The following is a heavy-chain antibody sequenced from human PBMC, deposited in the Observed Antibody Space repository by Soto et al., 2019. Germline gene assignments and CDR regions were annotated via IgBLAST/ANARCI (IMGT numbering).Heavy chain of an antibody. Sequence: SXKVSFKASGYTXSSYGSSWVRQAPGQGLEWMGWISAYNGNTNYAQKLQGRVTMTTDTSTSTAYMELRSLRSDDTDVYYCARDSRITGSAFDYWGQGTLVTVSS. D-gene: IGHD2-15*01. CDR1: GYTXSSYG. V-gene: IGHV1-18*04. CDR3: ARDSRITGSAFDY. CDR2: ISAYNGNT. J-gene: IGHJ4*02.